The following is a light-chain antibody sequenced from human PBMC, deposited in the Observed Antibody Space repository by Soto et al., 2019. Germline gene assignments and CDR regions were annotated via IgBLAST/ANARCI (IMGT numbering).Light chain of an antibody. Sequence: DIQMTQSPSTLSASVGDRVTITCRASQSTSSYLAWYQQKIGKAPKLLIYDASTLESGVPSRFSGSGSGTEFTLTISSLQPDDFATYYCQQYLTYSSLTFGGGTKVDI. CDR1: QSTSSY. J-gene: IGKJ4*01. V-gene: IGKV1-5*01. CDR3: QQYLTYSSLT. CDR2: DAS.